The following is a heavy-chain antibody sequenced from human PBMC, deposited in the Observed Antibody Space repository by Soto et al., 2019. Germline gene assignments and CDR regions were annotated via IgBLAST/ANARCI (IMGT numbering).Heavy chain of an antibody. V-gene: IGHV3-30*18. J-gene: IGHJ4*02. Sequence: QVQLVESGGGVVQPGRSLRLSCAASGFTFSSYGMHWVRQAPGKGLEWVAVISYDASNKYYADSVKGRFTISRDNSKNTLYLQMNSLRAEDTAVYYCAKDLRSTAMYWGDYFDYWGQGTLVTVSS. CDR2: ISYDASNK. CDR3: AKDLRSTAMYWGDYFDY. CDR1: GFTFSSYG. D-gene: IGHD5-18*01.